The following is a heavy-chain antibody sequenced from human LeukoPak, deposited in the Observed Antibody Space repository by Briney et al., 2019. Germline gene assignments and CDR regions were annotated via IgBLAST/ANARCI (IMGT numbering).Heavy chain of an antibody. Sequence: PSETLSLTCAVSGGSISSGGYSWSWIRQPPGKGLEWIGYIYHSGSTYYNPSLKSRVTISVDRSKNQFSLKLSSVTAADTAVYYCARDQGYSPDAFDIWGQGTMVTVSS. CDR2: IYHSGST. V-gene: IGHV4-30-2*01. J-gene: IGHJ3*02. CDR1: GGSISSGGYS. D-gene: IGHD5-12*01. CDR3: ARDQGYSPDAFDI.